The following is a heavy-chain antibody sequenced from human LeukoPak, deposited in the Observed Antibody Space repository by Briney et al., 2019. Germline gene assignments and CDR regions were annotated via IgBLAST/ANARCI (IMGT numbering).Heavy chain of an antibody. Sequence: GGSLRLSCAASGFTVSSNYMSWVRQAPGKGLEWVSVIYSGGSTYYADSVKGRFTISRDNSKNTLYLQMNSLRAEDTAVYYCARVVVTYYFDYWGQGTLVIVSS. V-gene: IGHV3-66*01. D-gene: IGHD3-22*01. CDR2: IYSGGST. CDR1: GFTVSSNY. CDR3: ARVVVTYYFDY. J-gene: IGHJ4*02.